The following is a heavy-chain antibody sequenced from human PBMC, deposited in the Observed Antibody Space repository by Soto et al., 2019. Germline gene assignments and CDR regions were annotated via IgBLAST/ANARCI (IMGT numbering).Heavy chain of an antibody. D-gene: IGHD3-3*01. CDR2: IGGGGDDT. CDR1: GFTFSNYA. Sequence: VQLLESGGGLVQPGGSLRLSCAASGFTFSNYAMSWVRQAPGKGLEWVSSIGGGGDDTYYADSVKGRFIISRDNSKNTLYLQMGSLRAEDTAVYYCAKGEYDDFWSGYSPNYHYYGMDVWGQGTTVTVSS. V-gene: IGHV3-23*01. J-gene: IGHJ6*02. CDR3: AKGEYDDFWSGYSPNYHYYGMDV.